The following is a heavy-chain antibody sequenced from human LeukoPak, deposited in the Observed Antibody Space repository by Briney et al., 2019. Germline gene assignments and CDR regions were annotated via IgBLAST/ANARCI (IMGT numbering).Heavy chain of an antibody. CDR3: AKDLFGVCSSGCRSFDY. Sequence: GGTLRLFCAASGYTFSRYAMSGAPQAPGKGLVGVSALSGSGGSTYYADSVKGRFTISRDNSKNTLYLQMNSLRAEDTAVYYCAKDLFGVCSSGCRSFDYWGQGTLVTVSS. D-gene: IGHD6-19*01. V-gene: IGHV3-23*01. CDR2: LSGSGGST. J-gene: IGHJ4*02. CDR1: GYTFSRYA.